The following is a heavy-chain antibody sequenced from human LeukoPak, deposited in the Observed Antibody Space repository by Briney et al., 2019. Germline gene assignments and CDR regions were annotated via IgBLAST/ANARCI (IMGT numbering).Heavy chain of an antibody. CDR1: GYTFTSYD. CDR2: MNPNSGNT. J-gene: IGHJ6*03. Sequence: HWASVKDSCKASGYTFTSYDINWVRQATGQGLEWMGWMNPNSGNTGYAQKFQGRVTMTRNTSISTAYMELSSLRSEDTAVYYCARSYSSSWYGAYYYYYMDVWGKGTTVTVSS. CDR3: ARSYSSSWYGAYYYYYMDV. V-gene: IGHV1-8*01. D-gene: IGHD6-13*01.